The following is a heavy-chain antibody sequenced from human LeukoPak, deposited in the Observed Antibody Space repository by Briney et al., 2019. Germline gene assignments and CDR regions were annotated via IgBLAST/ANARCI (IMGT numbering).Heavy chain of an antibody. CDR2: INSDGSIT. J-gene: IGHJ4*02. Sequence: GGSLRLSCAASGFTFSSYWMHWARQAPGKGLVWVSRINSDGSITGYADSVKGRFTISRDNAKNTLYLQMNSLRAEDAAVYYCAGDRMALGDYWGQGTLVTVSS. V-gene: IGHV3-74*01. CDR1: GFTFSSYW. CDR3: AGDRMALGDY. D-gene: IGHD7-27*01.